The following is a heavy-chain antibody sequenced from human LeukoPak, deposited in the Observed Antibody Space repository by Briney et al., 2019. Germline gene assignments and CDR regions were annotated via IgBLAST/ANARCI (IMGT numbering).Heavy chain of an antibody. CDR3: AKRDY. Sequence: GGSLRLSCVASGFSFSTYGMHWVRQAPGKGLEWVAFIRHDGSSKYYADSVKGRFTISRDNSKNTLYLQMNSLRAEDTAVYYCAKRDYWGQGTLVTVSS. CDR2: IRHDGSSK. CDR1: GFSFSTYG. J-gene: IGHJ4*02. V-gene: IGHV3-30*02.